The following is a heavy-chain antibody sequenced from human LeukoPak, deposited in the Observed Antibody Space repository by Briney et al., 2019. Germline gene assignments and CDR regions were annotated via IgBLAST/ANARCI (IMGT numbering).Heavy chain of an antibody. V-gene: IGHV4-59*01. J-gene: IGHJ4*02. D-gene: IGHD3-22*01. CDR1: GGSISSYY. CDR2: IYYSGST. CDR3: ARATYYFDTSGYPPVGF. Sequence: PSETLSLTCTVSGGSISSYYWTWIRQPPGKGLEWIGYIYYSGSTNYNPSLKSRVTISVDTSKNQFSLKLSSVTTADTAVYYCARATYYFDTSGYPPVGFWGQGTLVTVSS.